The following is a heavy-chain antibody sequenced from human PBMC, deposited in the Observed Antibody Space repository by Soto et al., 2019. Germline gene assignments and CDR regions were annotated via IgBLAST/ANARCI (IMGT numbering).Heavy chain of an antibody. CDR3: AKHFVAEYVEY. Sequence: EVQLLESGGDLVQPGGSLRLSCVASGFPFSSYSMGWVRQAPGKGLEWVSIVGSSGDVTVYSDSVSGRCTVARDNCRNTLYRQISSLTAEDTVVYYCAKHFVAEYVEYWGQGTLVTVSS. D-gene: IGHD2-15*01. CDR2: VGSSGDVT. CDR1: GFPFSSYS. J-gene: IGHJ4*02. V-gene: IGHV3-23*01.